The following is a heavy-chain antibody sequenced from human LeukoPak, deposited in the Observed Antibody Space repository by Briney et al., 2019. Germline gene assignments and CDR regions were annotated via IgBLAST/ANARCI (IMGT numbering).Heavy chain of an antibody. Sequence: GGSLRLSCAASGFTVSSYAMTWVRQAPGKGLEWVSAIGYSAGDTYYADSVKGRFTISRDNPMNTLYLQMSSLRADDPALYYCAKDDDGHHHGVDHWGQGTLVTVSS. D-gene: IGHD4-17*01. CDR1: GFTVSSYA. CDR3: AKDDDGHHHGVDH. J-gene: IGHJ4*02. V-gene: IGHV3-23*01. CDR2: IGYSAGDT.